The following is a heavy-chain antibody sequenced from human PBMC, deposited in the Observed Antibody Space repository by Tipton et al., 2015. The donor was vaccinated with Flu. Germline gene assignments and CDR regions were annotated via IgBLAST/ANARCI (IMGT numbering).Heavy chain of an antibody. J-gene: IGHJ4*02. Sequence: LRLSCAASGITFRDYYMGWIRQAPGKGLEWIGSIYHSGSTYYNPSLKSRVTISVDTAKNQFSLELSSVTAADSAVYYCARVETVQLYSFDYWGQGTVVTVSS. D-gene: IGHD5-18*01. CDR3: ARVETVQLYSFDY. CDR2: IYHSGST. V-gene: IGHV4-39*07. CDR1: GITFRDYY.